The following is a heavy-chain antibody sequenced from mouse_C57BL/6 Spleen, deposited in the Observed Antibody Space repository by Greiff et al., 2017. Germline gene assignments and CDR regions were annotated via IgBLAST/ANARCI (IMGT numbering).Heavy chain of an antibody. CDR1: GYSITSGYD. D-gene: IGHD1-1*01. V-gene: IGHV3-1*01. CDR2: ISYSGST. Sequence: EVQLVESGPGMVKPSQSLSLTCTVTGYSITSGYDWHWIRPFPGNKLEWMGYISYSGSTNYNPSLKSRIAITHDTSKNHFFLKLNSVTTEDTATDYWSRECYGSSYDYWGQGTTLTVSS. CDR3: SRECYGSSYDY. J-gene: IGHJ2*01.